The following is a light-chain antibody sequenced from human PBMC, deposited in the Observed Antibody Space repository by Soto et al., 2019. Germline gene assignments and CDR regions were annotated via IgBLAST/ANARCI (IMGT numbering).Light chain of an antibody. CDR1: SSNIGAGYD. CDR3: QSYDSSLSGSMV. V-gene: IGLV1-40*01. J-gene: IGLJ2*01. Sequence: QSVLTQPPSVSGAPGQRVTISCTGSSSNIGAGYDVHWYQQLPGTAPKLLIYGNSNRPSGVPDRFSGSKSGTSASLAITGLQAEDEAYYYCQSYDSSLSGSMVFGGGTKLTVL. CDR2: GNS.